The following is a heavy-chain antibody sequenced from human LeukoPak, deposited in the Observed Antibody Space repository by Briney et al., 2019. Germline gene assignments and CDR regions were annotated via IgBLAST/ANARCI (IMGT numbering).Heavy chain of an antibody. CDR3: ARVAAGYSVNYFDY. CDR1: EFAFSTYN. V-gene: IGHV3-48*02. J-gene: IGHJ4*02. Sequence: PGGSLRLSCAASEFAFSTYNMNWVRQAPGKGLEWVSYISTGSSTTYYADSVKGRFTFSRDNVENSLYLQMNSLRDEDTAVYYCARVAAGYSVNYFDYWGQGTLVTVSS. D-gene: IGHD4-23*01. CDR2: ISTGSSTT.